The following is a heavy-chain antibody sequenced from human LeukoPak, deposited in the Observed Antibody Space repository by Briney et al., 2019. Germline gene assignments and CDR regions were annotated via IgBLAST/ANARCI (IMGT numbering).Heavy chain of an antibody. V-gene: IGHV3-69-1*01. D-gene: IGHD3-22*01. CDR2: ISSSTYI. J-gene: IGHJ5*02. CDR1: GFTFNNAW. Sequence: GGSLRLSCAVSGFTFNNAWMSWVRQAPGKGLEWVSSISSSTYIYYADSVKGRFTISRDNAKKSLYLQMNSLRAEDTAVYYCARPYYYDSSGYLAWGQGTLVTVSS. CDR3: ARPYYYDSSGYLA.